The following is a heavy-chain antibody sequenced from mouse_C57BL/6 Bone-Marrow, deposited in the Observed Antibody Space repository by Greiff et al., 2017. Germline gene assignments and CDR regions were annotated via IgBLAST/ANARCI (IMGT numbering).Heavy chain of an antibody. D-gene: IGHD2-1*01. V-gene: IGHV5-4*01. CDR1: GFTFSSYA. J-gene: IGHJ4*01. CDR3: ARDRGNYVRDAMDY. CDR2: ISDGGSYT. Sequence: EVQGVESGGGLVKPGGSLKLSCAASGFTFSSYAMSWVRQTPEKRLEWVATISDGGSYTYYPDNVKGRFTISRDNAKNNLYLQMSHLKSEDTAMYYCARDRGNYVRDAMDYWGQGTSVTVSS.